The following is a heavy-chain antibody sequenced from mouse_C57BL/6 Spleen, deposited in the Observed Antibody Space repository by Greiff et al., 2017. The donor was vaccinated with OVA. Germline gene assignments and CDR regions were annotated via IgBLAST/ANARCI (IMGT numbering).Heavy chain of an antibody. J-gene: IGHJ2*01. D-gene: IGHD2-4*01. Sequence: DVQLVESEGGLVQPGSSMKLSCTASGFTFSDYYMAWVRQVPEKGLEWVANINYDGSSTYYLDSLKSRFIISRDNAKNILYLQMSSLKSEDTATYYCARDLYPYDSYFDYWGQGTTLTVSS. CDR1: GFTFSDYY. CDR3: ARDLYPYDSYFDY. CDR2: INYDGSST. V-gene: IGHV5-16*01.